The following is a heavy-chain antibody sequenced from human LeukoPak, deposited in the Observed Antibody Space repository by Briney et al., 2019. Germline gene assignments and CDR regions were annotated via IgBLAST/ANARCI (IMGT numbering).Heavy chain of an antibody. CDR1: GGTISSYY. V-gene: IGHV4-59*01. CDR3: TRSAGYTSGWYWFDP. J-gene: IGHJ5*02. CDR2: IHYTGST. Sequence: SETLSLTCTVSGGTISSYYWSWIRQSPGKELEWIGYIHYTGSTKYNPSLKSRVTISLDTSKNQFSLKVSSVTAADTAVYYCTRSAGYTSGWYWFDPWGQGTLDTVSS. D-gene: IGHD6-19*01.